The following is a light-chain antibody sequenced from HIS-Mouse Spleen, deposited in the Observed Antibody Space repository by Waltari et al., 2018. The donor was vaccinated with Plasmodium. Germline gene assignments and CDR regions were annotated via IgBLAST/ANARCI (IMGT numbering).Light chain of an antibody. V-gene: IGLV2-23*01. J-gene: IGLJ2*01. CDR3: CSYAGSSTLV. Sequence: QSALTQPASVSGSPGQSITISCTGTSRDVGSYNLVSWYQPHPGKAPKRMIYEGSTRSSGASNRFAGSKSGNTASLTISGLQAEDEADYYCCSYAGSSTLVFGGGTKLTVL. CDR1: SRDVGSYNL. CDR2: EGS.